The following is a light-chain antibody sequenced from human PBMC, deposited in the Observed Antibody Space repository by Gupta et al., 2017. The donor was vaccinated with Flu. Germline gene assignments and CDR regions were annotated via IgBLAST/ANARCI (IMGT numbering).Light chain of an antibody. CDR3: RHDLDWRSR. CDR1: QSLVHSDGNTY. CDR2: KIS. J-gene: IGKJ1*01. V-gene: IGKV2-30*02. Sequence: DVVLTQSPLSLSFTVGQPASISCRSSQSLVHSDGNTYLHWFQPRPGRSLRRLIYKISNRDSGALDKFSASGLGTEYTLEISRWGVKNVRIISFRHDLDWRSRFAQGTXVEIK.